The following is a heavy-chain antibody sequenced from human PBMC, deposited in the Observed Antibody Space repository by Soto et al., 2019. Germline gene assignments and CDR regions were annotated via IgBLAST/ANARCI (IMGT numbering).Heavy chain of an antibody. J-gene: IGHJ4*02. CDR3: VRDVQYTFDY. D-gene: IGHD1-1*01. CDR1: GFTFTNHW. V-gene: IGHV3-74*01. Sequence: GGSLRLSCAASGFTFTNHWMYWVRQAPGKGLMWVSRINRDGSNTDYAGSVKGRFTISRDNAKNTLYLQLNSLTAEDTAVYYCVRDVQYTFDYWGLGTLVTVSS. CDR2: INRDGSNT.